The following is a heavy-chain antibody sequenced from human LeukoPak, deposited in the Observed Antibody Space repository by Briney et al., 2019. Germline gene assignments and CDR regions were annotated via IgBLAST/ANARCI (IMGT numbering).Heavy chain of an antibody. J-gene: IGHJ3*02. D-gene: IGHD3-16*01. CDR1: GFTFSSYA. CDR2: ISGSGGST. CDR3: AKSHGDYVWGSYPSAFDI. Sequence: GGSLRLSCATSGFTFSSYAMSWVRQAPGKGLEWVSAISGSGGSTYYADSVKGRFTISRDNSKNTLYLQMNSLRAEDTAVYYCAKSHGDYVWGSYPSAFDICGRGTMVTVSS. V-gene: IGHV3-23*01.